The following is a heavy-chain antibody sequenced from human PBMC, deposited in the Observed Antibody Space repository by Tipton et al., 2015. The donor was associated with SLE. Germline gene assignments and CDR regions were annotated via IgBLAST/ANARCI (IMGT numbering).Heavy chain of an antibody. CDR1: GFTFSCYS. CDR3: ARDRLEQLVEGFYYYYDLDV. Sequence: SLRLSCAASGFTFSCYSMNWVRQAPGKGLEWVSSISSNSSYIYYADSVKGRFTISRDNAKNSLYLQMNSLRAEDTAVYYCARDRLEQLVEGFYYYYDLDVWGQGTPVTVSS. D-gene: IGHD6-13*01. J-gene: IGHJ6*02. CDR2: ISSNSSYI. V-gene: IGHV3-21*01.